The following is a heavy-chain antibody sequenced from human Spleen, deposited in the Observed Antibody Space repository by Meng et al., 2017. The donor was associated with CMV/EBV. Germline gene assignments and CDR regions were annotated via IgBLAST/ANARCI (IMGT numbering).Heavy chain of an antibody. V-gene: IGHV4-59*10. CDR3: ARDSPWADY. CDR1: GGSFSGYY. Sequence: VQLQQWGAGLLKPSETLSLTCAVYGGSFSGYYWSWIRQPPGKGLEWIGRIYTSGSTNYNPSLKSRVTMSVDTSKNQFSLKLSSVTAADTAVYYCARDSPWADYWGQGTLVTVSS. D-gene: IGHD2-21*01. CDR2: IYTSGST. J-gene: IGHJ4*02.